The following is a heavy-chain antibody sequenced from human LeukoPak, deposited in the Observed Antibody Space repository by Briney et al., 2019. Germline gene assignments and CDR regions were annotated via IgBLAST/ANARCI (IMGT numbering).Heavy chain of an antibody. CDR2: IGASGGST. CDR1: GFTFSSYA. CDR3: AKAEGYDILTGLDY. Sequence: GGSLRLSCATSGFTFSSYAKSWVRQAPGKGLEWVSGIGASGGSTYYADSVKGRFTISRDNSKNTLYLQMNSLRTEDTAVYYCAKAEGYDILTGLDYWGQGNLVTVSS. V-gene: IGHV3-23*01. J-gene: IGHJ4*02. D-gene: IGHD3-9*01.